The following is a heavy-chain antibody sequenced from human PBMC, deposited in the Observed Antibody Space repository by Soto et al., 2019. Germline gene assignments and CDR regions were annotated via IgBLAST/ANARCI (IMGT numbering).Heavy chain of an antibody. Sequence: EVQLLESGGGLVQPGGSLRLSCAASGFTFSSYAMSWVRQAPGKGLEWVSAISGSGGNTYYADSVQGRFTISRDNSKNTLYLQMNSRRAEDTALYYCAKARYCSSTSCYRHYWYFDLWGRGTLVTVS. D-gene: IGHD2-2*01. CDR1: GFTFSSYA. CDR3: AKARYCSSTSCYRHYWYFDL. V-gene: IGHV3-23*01. CDR2: ISGSGGNT. J-gene: IGHJ2*01.